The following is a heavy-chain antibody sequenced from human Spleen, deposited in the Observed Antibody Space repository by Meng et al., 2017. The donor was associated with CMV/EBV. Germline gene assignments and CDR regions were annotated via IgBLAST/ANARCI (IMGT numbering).Heavy chain of an antibody. CDR1: TSGVA. Sequence: TSGVAVGWIRQPPGKALEWLALIYWNDDKRYSPSLKSRLTITKDTSKNQVVLTMTNMDPVDTATYYCAHTSYYYDSSGYLKYYFDYWGQGTLVTVSS. D-gene: IGHD3-22*01. V-gene: IGHV2-5*01. CDR2: IYWNDDK. J-gene: IGHJ4*02. CDR3: AHTSYYYDSSGYLKYYFDY.